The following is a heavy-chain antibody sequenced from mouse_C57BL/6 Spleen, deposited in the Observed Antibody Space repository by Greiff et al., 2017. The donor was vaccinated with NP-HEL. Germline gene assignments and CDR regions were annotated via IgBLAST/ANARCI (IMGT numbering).Heavy chain of an antibody. Sequence: EVQVVESGGGLVKPGGSLKLSCAASGFTFSDYGMHWIRQAPEKGLEWVAYISSGSSTIYYADTVKGRFTISRDNAKNTLFLQMTSLRSEDTAMYYFARNRHYPYYFDYWGQGTTLTVSS. CDR1: GFTFSDYG. V-gene: IGHV5-17*01. CDR3: ARNRHYPYYFDY. CDR2: ISSGSSTI. J-gene: IGHJ2*01. D-gene: IGHD5-5*01.